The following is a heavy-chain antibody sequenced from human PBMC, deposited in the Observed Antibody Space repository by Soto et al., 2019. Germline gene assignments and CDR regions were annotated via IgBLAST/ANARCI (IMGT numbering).Heavy chain of an antibody. CDR1: GGSFSGYY. CDR2: INHSGGT. CDR3: ARVPGYSSNWHGLPPRGFDY. D-gene: IGHD6-13*01. Sequence: QVQLQQCGAGLLKPSETLSLTCAVYGGSFSGYYWSWFRQPPGKGLEWIGEINHSGGTNYNPSRKNRVTISVDTSNNQFSLKLSSVTAAATAVYYCARVPGYSSNWHGLPPRGFDYWGQGTLVTVSS. J-gene: IGHJ4*02. V-gene: IGHV4-34*01.